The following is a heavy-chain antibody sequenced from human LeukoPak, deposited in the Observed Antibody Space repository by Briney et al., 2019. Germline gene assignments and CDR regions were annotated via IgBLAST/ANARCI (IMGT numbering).Heavy chain of an antibody. V-gene: IGHV4-39*01. Sequence: PSETLSLTCTVSGGSISSSSYYWGWIRQPPGKGLEWIGSIYYSGSTYYNPSLKSRVTISVDTSKNQFSLKLSSVTAADTAVYYRASGIAAAGRWVWFDPWGQGTLVTVSS. J-gene: IGHJ5*02. CDR1: GGSISSSSYY. D-gene: IGHD6-13*01. CDR3: ASGIAAAGRWVWFDP. CDR2: IYYSGST.